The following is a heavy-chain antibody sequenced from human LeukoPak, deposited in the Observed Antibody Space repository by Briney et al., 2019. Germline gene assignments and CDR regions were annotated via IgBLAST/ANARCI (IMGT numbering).Heavy chain of an antibody. D-gene: IGHD1-1*01. V-gene: IGHV4-31*03. CDR2: IYNSGST. J-gene: IGHJ6*02. CDR3: ARGVGKTWSYGMDV. CDR1: GGSISSGGYY. Sequence: SETLSLTCTVSGGSISSGGYYWSWIRQHPGKGLEWIGYIYNSGSTYYNPSLKSRVTISVDTSKNQLSLKLSSVTAADAAVYYCARGVGKTWSYGMDVWGQGTTVTVSS.